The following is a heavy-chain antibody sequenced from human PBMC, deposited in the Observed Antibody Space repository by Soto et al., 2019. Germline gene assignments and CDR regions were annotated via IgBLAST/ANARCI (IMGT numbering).Heavy chain of an antibody. D-gene: IGHD4-17*01. CDR3: IAMTTVTTFSSH. J-gene: IGHJ4*02. V-gene: IGHV3-73*01. Sequence: EVQLVESGGGLVQPGGSLKLSCAASGFTFSGSAIHWVRQASGKGLEWVGRIRSKFNSYATAYAASVQGRFTISRDDSKNTAYLQMNSLKTEDTAVYYCIAMTTVTTFSSHWGQGTLVTVSS. CDR1: GFTFSGSA. CDR2: IRSKFNSYAT.